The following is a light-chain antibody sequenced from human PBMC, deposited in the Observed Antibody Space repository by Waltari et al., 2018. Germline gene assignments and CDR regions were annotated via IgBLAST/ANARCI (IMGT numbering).Light chain of an antibody. CDR3: CSYAGSKFYV. J-gene: IGLJ1*01. Sequence: QSALTQPASVSGSPGQSITISCTGTSSDVGPYHLVPWYQQHPGKGPKLMIYEVTKRPSGVSNRFSGSKSGNTASLTISGLQAEDEAEYYCCSYAGSKFYVFGTGTKVTVL. CDR1: SSDVGPYHL. V-gene: IGLV2-23*02. CDR2: EVT.